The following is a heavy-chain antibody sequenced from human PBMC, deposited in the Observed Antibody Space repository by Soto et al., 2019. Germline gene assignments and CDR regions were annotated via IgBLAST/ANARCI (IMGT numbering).Heavy chain of an antibody. Sequence: GASVKVSCKASGYTFTRYGISWVRQAPGQGLEWMGWMNANTGNRCYAQKFQGRVTMTRNTAISTAYMELSSLRSEDTAVYYCARGRSDAFDIWGQGTMVTVSS. CDR3: ARGRSDAFDI. CDR1: GYTFTRYG. J-gene: IGHJ3*02. V-gene: IGHV1-8*01. CDR2: MNANTGNR.